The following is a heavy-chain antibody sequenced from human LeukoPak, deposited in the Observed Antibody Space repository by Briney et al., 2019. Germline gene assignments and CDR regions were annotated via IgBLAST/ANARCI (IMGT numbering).Heavy chain of an antibody. Sequence: GGSLRLSCAASGFTFSSYSMNWVRQAPGKGLEWVSSISSSSSYIYYADSVKGRFTISRDNSKNTLYLQMNSLRAEDTAVYYCAKDKIVVVPDAFDIWGQGTMDTVSS. CDR3: AKDKIVVVPDAFDI. J-gene: IGHJ3*02. CDR2: ISSSSSYI. D-gene: IGHD3-22*01. CDR1: GFTFSSYS. V-gene: IGHV3-21*04.